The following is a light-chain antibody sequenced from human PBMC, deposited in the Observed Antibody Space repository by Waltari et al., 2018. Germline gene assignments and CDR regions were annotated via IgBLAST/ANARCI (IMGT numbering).Light chain of an antibody. CDR2: KVS. CDR3: MQGTHWPLWT. Sequence: DVVMTQSPLSLPVTLGQPASISCRSSQSLVHSDGNTYLNWFQQRPGQSPRRLIYKVSNRDSWVPDRFSGSGSGTDFTLTISRVEAEDVGLYYCMQGTHWPLWTFGQGTKVEIK. CDR1: QSLVHSDGNTY. J-gene: IGKJ1*01. V-gene: IGKV2-30*02.